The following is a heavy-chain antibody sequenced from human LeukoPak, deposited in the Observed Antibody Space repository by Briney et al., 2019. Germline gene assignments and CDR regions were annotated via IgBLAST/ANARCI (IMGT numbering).Heavy chain of an antibody. CDR1: GYTFTSYA. CDR2: INTNTGNP. Sequence: GASVNVSCKASGYTFTSYALNWVRQAPGQGLEWMGWINTNTGNPMYAQGFTGRFVFSLDTSVSTAYLQISSLKAEDTAVYYCARANSGSYFSDAFDIWGQGTMVTVSS. D-gene: IGHD3-10*01. CDR3: ARANSGSYFSDAFDI. V-gene: IGHV7-4-1*02. J-gene: IGHJ3*02.